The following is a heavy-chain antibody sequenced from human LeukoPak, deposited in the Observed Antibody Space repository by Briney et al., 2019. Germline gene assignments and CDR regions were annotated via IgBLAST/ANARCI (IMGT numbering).Heavy chain of an antibody. J-gene: IGHJ3*02. CDR2: INHSGSS. D-gene: IGHD1-26*01. CDR3: ARVKGPVGASRDRLRGAFDI. Sequence: SETLSLTCAVYGGSFSGYYWSWVRQPPGKGLEWIGEINHSGSSNYNPSLKSGGTISVDKSKKQFSLKLSSVTAADTAVCYCARVKGPVGASRDRLRGAFDIWGQGTMVTVSS. V-gene: IGHV4-34*01. CDR1: GGSFSGYY.